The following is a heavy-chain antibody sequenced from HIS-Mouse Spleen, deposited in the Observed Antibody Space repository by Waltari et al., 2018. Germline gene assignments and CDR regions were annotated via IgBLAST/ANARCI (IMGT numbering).Heavy chain of an antibody. CDR2: ISYDGSNK. Sequence: QVQLVESGGGVVQPGRSLRLSCAASGFTFSSYGMHWVRQAPGKGLEWVAVISYDGSNKYYADSVKGRFTISIDNSKNTLYLQMNSLRAEDTAVYYCAKDQSSSWYLEDAFDIWGQGTMVTVSS. CDR3: AKDQSSSWYLEDAFDI. CDR1: GFTFSSYG. D-gene: IGHD6-13*01. V-gene: IGHV3-30*18. J-gene: IGHJ3*02.